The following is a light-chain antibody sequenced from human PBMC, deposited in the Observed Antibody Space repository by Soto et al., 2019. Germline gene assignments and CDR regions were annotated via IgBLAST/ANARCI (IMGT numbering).Light chain of an antibody. CDR2: SNN. Sequence: QSALTQPPSASGTPGQRVTISCSGSSSNIGSNTVNWYQQLPGTAPKLLIYSNNQRPSGVPDRFSGSKSGTSVSLAISGLQSEDEADYYCAAWDDSLNYVFGTGTKVTVL. CDR1: SSNIGSNT. J-gene: IGLJ1*01. CDR3: AAWDDSLNYV. V-gene: IGLV1-44*01.